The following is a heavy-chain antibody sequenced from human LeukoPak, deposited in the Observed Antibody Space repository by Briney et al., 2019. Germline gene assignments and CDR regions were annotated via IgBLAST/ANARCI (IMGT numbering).Heavy chain of an antibody. V-gene: IGHV4-59*08. Sequence: PSETLSLTCTVSGGSISSYYWSWIRQPPGKGLEWIGCIYYSGYTNYNPSLKSRVTISVDTSKNQFSLKLSSVTAADTAVYYCARKVWSGTFDYWGQGTLVTVSS. D-gene: IGHD3-10*01. CDR2: IYYSGYT. J-gene: IGHJ4*02. CDR3: ARKVWSGTFDY. CDR1: GGSISSYY.